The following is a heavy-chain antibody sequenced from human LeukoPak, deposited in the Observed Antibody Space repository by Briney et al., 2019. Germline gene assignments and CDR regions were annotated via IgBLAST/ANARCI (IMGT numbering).Heavy chain of an antibody. Sequence: TSGGSPRLSCAASGFSFSDHEMNWVRQAPGKGLEWVSYLSSSGNAYYADSVKGRFTISRDNPKNSLYLQMTSLRADDTAVYYCASGRGSYSPDYWGQGTLVTVSS. J-gene: IGHJ4*02. CDR3: ASGRGSYSPDY. CDR2: LSSSGNA. CDR1: GFSFSDHE. D-gene: IGHD1-26*01. V-gene: IGHV3-69-1*02.